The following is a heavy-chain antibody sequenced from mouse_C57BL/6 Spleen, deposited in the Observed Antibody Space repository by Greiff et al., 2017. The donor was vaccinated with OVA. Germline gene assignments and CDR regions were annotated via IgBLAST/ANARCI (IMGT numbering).Heavy chain of an antibody. Sequence: EVKLLESGGGLVQPGGSMKLSCVASGFTFSNYWMNWVRQSPEKGLEWVAQIRLKSDNYATHYAESVKGRFTISRDDSKSSVYLQMNNLRAEDTGIYYCTGRYYGSPYYFDYWGQGTTLTVSS. V-gene: IGHV6-3*01. D-gene: IGHD1-1*01. CDR2: IRLKSDNYAT. J-gene: IGHJ2*01. CDR1: GFTFSNYW. CDR3: TGRYYGSPYYFDY.